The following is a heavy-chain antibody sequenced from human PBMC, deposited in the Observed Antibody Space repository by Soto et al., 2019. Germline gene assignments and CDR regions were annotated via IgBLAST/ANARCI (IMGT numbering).Heavy chain of an antibody. D-gene: IGHD3-10*01. Sequence: EVQLVESGGGLVQPGGSLRLSCAASGFTLSGRSMHWVRQAPGKGLVWVSGIDNAGTDSTYADSVKGRVISSRDNAKNMLYLQMNSMSVEATAVYYCARGWFGPDVWGKGTTVTVSS. V-gene: IGHV3-74*01. CDR1: GFTLSGRS. CDR2: IDNAGTDS. CDR3: ARGWFGPDV. J-gene: IGHJ6*04.